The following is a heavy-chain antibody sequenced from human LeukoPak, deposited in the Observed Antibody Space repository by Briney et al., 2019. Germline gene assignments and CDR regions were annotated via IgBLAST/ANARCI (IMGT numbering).Heavy chain of an antibody. D-gene: IGHD6-13*01. CDR3: ARWAEYRAAAGTGEYNWFDP. J-gene: IGHJ5*02. Sequence: PSQTLSLTCTVSGGSISSGSYYWSWLRQPAGKGLEWIGRIYTSGSTNYNPSLKSRVTISVDTSKNQFSLKLSSVTAADTAVYYCARWAEYRAAAGTGEYNWFDPWGQGTLVTVSS. CDR1: GGSISSGSYY. V-gene: IGHV4-61*02. CDR2: IYTSGST.